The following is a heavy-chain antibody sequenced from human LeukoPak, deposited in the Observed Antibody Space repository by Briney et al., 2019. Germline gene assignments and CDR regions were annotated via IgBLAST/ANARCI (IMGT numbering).Heavy chain of an antibody. J-gene: IGHJ5*02. CDR1: GYTFTSYD. CDR3: ARGFTNYYDSSGYYNWFDP. Sequence: VSVKVSCKASGYTFTSYDINWVRQATGQGLEWMGWMNPNSGNTGYAQKFQGRVTMTRNTSISTAYMELSSLRSEDTTVYYCARGFTNYYDSSGYYNWFDPWDQGTLITVSS. CDR2: MNPNSGNT. D-gene: IGHD3-22*01. V-gene: IGHV1-8*01.